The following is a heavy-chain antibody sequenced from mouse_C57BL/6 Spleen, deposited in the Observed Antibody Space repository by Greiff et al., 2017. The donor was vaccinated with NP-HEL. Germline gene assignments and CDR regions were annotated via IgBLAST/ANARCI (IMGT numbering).Heavy chain of an antibody. J-gene: IGHJ3*01. D-gene: IGHD1-1*01. CDR3: ARSDSSFPWFAY. V-gene: IGHV1-53*01. CDR2: INPSNGGT. CDR1: GYTFTSYW. Sequence: QVQLQQSGTELVKPGASVKLSCKASGYTFTSYWMHWVKQRPGQGLEWIGNINPSNGGTNYNEKFKSKATLTVDKSSSTAYMQLSSLTSEDSAVYYCARSDSSFPWFAYWGQGTLVTVSA.